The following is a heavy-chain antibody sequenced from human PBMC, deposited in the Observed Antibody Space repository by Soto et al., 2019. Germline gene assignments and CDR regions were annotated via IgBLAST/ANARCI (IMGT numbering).Heavy chain of an antibody. V-gene: IGHV1-18*04. CDR2: ISAYNGNT. CDR3: ARGSSSWYDYYYYGMDV. CDR1: GYTSTSYG. Sequence: GASVKVSCKASGYTSTSYGISWVRQAPGQGLEWMGWISAYNGNTNYAQKLQGRVTMTTDTSTSTAYMELRSLRSDDTAVYYCARGSSSWYDYYYYGMDVWGQGTTVTVSS. D-gene: IGHD6-13*01. J-gene: IGHJ6*02.